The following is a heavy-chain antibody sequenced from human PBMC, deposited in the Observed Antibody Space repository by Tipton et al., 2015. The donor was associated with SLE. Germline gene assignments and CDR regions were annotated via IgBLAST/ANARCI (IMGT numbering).Heavy chain of an antibody. CDR3: ARDLVVFDY. Sequence: SLRLSCAASGFTVSSNYMSWVRQAPGKGLERVSVIYSGGSTYYADSVKGRFTISRDNSKNALYLQMNSLRAEDTAVYYCARDLVVFDYWGQGTLVTVSS. V-gene: IGHV3-66*01. D-gene: IGHD2-8*02. J-gene: IGHJ4*02. CDR2: IYSGGST. CDR1: GFTVSSNY.